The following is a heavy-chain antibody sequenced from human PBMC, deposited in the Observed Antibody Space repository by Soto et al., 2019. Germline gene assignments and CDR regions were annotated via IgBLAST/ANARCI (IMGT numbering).Heavy chain of an antibody. CDR3: AKAKSSGWYFSDY. Sequence: GGSLRLSCAASGFTFSSYAMSWVRQAPGKGLEWVSAISGSGGSTYYADSVKGRFTISRDNSKNTLYLQMNSLRAEDTAVYHCAKAKSSGWYFSDYWGQGTLVTVSS. CDR1: GFTFSSYA. J-gene: IGHJ4*02. D-gene: IGHD6-19*01. CDR2: ISGSGGST. V-gene: IGHV3-23*01.